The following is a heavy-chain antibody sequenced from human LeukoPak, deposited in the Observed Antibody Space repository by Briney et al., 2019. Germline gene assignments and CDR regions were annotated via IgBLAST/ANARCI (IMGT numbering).Heavy chain of an antibody. D-gene: IGHD6-19*01. Sequence: PSETLSLTCAVYGGSFSGYYWSWIRQPPGKGLEWIGEINHSGSTNYNPSLKSRVTISVDTSKNQFSLKLSSVTAADTAVYYCAGANSGWYFTSFAYWGQGTLVTVSS. CDR1: GGSFSGYY. V-gene: IGHV4-34*01. CDR2: INHSGST. CDR3: AGANSGWYFTSFAY. J-gene: IGHJ4*02.